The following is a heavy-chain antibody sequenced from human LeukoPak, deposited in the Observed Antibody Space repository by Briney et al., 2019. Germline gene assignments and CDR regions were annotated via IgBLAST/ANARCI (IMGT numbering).Heavy chain of an antibody. D-gene: IGHD2-2*01. CDR1: GFTFSSYW. Sequence: GGSLRLSCAASGFTFSSYWMHWVRQAPGKGLVWVSRINSDRSSTSYADSVKGRFTISRDNAKNTLYLQMNSLRAEDTAVYYCARDRCSSTSCNNRGWFDPWGQGTLVTVSS. J-gene: IGHJ5*02. CDR3: ARDRCSSTSCNNRGWFDP. CDR2: INSDRSST. V-gene: IGHV3-74*01.